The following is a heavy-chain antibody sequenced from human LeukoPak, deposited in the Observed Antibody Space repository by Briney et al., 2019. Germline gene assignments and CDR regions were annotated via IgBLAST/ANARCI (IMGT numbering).Heavy chain of an antibody. J-gene: IGHJ6*02. CDR2: IYPGDSDT. D-gene: IGHD5-24*01. V-gene: IGHV5-51*01. CDR3: ARHSSGWLQLKVYYYGMDV. Sequence: GESLKISCKGSGYSFTNYWIGWVRQMPGKGLEWVGIIYPGDSDTRYSPSFQGQVTMSADKSSSTAYLQWSSLKASDTGIYYCARHSSGWLQLKVYYYGMDVWGQGTTVTVSS. CDR1: GYSFTNYW.